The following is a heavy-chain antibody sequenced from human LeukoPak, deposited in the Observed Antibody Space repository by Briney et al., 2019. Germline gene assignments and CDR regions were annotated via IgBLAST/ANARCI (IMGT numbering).Heavy chain of an antibody. CDR3: AREGVATIGGYYYYYMDV. J-gene: IGHJ6*03. D-gene: IGHD5-12*01. V-gene: IGHV3-7*01. CDR1: GFTVSSNS. Sequence: GGSLRLSCTVSGFTVSSNSMSWVRQAPGKGLEWVANIKQDGSEKYYVDSVKGRFTISRDNAKNSLYLQMNSLRAEDTAVYYCAREGVATIGGYYYYYMDVWGKGTTVTISS. CDR2: IKQDGSEK.